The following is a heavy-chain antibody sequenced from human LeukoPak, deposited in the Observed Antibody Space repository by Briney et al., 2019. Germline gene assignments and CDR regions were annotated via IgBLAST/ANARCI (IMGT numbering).Heavy chain of an antibody. CDR2: IYYSGST. J-gene: IGHJ5*02. Sequence: SETLSLTCTVSGGSISYYYWSWTRQPPGKGLEWIAYIYYSGSTNYNPSLKSRVTISVDTSKNQFSLKLSSVTAADTAVYYCARQGYSSSSWFDPWGQGTLVTVSS. V-gene: IGHV4-59*08. CDR3: ARQGYSSSSWFDP. CDR1: GGSISYYY. D-gene: IGHD6-6*01.